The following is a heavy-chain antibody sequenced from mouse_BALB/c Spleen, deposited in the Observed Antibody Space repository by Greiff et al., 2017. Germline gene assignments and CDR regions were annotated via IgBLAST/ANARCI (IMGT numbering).Heavy chain of an antibody. CDR3: AREDYYGTTFAY. D-gene: IGHD1-2*01. CDR1: GFTFSSYG. J-gene: IGHJ3*01. CDR2: INSNGGST. V-gene: IGHV5-6-3*01. Sequence: EVQLVESGGGLVQPGGSLKLSCAASGFTFSSYGMSWVRQTPDKRLELVATINSNGGSTYYPDSVKGRFTISRDNAKNTLYLQMSSLKSEDTAIYYCAREDYYGTTFAYWGQGTLVTVSA.